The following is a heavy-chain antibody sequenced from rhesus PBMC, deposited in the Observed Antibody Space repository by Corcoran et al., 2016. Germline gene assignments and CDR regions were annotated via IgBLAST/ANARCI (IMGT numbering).Heavy chain of an antibody. J-gene: IGHJ3*01. CDR3: VRNLGNCDDF. CDR2: IGGSGGTT. Sequence: QVQLQESGPGLVKPSETLSLTCAVSGVSISGYYWNWIRQYPGKGREWIGYIGGSGGTTYYMPSLKSQVTISTDTSKNQFALKLSSMTAADTAVYYCVRNLGNCDDFWGQGLRVTVSS. V-gene: IGHV4-165*02. CDR1: GVSISGYY. D-gene: IGHD4-17*01.